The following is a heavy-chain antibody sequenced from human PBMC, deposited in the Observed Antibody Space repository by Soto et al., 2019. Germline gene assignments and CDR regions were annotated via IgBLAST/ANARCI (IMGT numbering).Heavy chain of an antibody. CDR3: AKDIVGYCSGGSCFGYFDY. CDR2: ISGSGGST. D-gene: IGHD2-15*01. CDR1: GFTFSSYA. Sequence: GGSLRLSCAASGFTFSSYAMSWVRQAPGKGLEWVSAISGSGGSTYYADSVKGRFTMSRDNSKNTLYLQMNSLRAEDTAVYYCAKDIVGYCSGGSCFGYFDYWGQGTLVTVSS. V-gene: IGHV3-23*01. J-gene: IGHJ4*03.